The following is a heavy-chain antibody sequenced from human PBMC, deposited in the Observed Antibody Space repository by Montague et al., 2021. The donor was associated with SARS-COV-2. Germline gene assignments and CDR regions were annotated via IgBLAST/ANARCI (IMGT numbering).Heavy chain of an antibody. CDR2: IYYSGST. Sequence: SETLSLTCTVSSGSISSYYWSWIRQPPGKGLEWIGYIYYSGSTNYNPSLKSRVTISVDTSKNQFSLKLSSVTAADTAVYYCVRGAGYSSSWYLAFEIWGQGTMVTVSS. CDR1: SGSISSYY. J-gene: IGHJ3*02. CDR3: VRGAGYSSSWYLAFEI. D-gene: IGHD6-13*01. V-gene: IGHV4-59*01.